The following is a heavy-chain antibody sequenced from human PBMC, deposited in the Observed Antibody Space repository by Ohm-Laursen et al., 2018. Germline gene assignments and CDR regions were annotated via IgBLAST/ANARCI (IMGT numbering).Heavy chain of an antibody. CDR3: ATFYNHAGNGWGRPCDH. CDR2: ISVSGGTT. CDR1: GFTFSSYA. V-gene: IGHV3-23*01. D-gene: IGHD3-10*01. Sequence: GSLRLSCAAPGFTFSSYAMSWVRQAPGKGLEWVSFISVSGGTTYYRDSVKGRFTISRDNSKNSLYLQMNTLRVDDTAVYYCATFYNHAGNGWGRPCDHWGQGTLVTVSA. J-gene: IGHJ4*02.